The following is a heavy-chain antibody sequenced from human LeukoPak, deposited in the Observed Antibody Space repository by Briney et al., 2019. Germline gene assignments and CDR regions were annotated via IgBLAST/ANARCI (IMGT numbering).Heavy chain of an antibody. Sequence: ASVKVSCKASGGTFSSYAISWVRQAPGQGLEWMGGIIPIFGTAKYAQKFQGRVTITADESTSTAYMELSSLRSEDTAVYYCARGDSSGRDNWFDPWGQGTLVTVSS. D-gene: IGHD6-19*01. CDR2: IIPIFGTA. V-gene: IGHV1-69*01. J-gene: IGHJ5*02. CDR3: ARGDSSGRDNWFDP. CDR1: GGTFSSYA.